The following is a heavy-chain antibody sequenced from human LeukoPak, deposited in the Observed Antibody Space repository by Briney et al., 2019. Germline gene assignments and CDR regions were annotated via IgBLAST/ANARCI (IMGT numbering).Heavy chain of an antibody. CDR2: ISGSGGST. D-gene: IGHD2-15*01. V-gene: IGHV3-23*01. Sequence: GGSLRLSCAASGFTLSSYALSWVRQAPGKGLEWVSAISGSGGSTYYADSVKGRFTISRDNSKNTLYLQMNSLRAEDTAVYYCAKEAEVGYCSGGSCYWIGDFFDYWGQGTLVTVSS. J-gene: IGHJ4*02. CDR3: AKEAEVGYCSGGSCYWIGDFFDY. CDR1: GFTLSSYA.